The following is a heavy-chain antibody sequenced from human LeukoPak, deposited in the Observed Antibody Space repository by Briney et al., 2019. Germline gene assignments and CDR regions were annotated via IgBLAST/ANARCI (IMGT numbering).Heavy chain of an antibody. CDR2: ISGSGGST. D-gene: IGHD3-10*01. CDR3: AKDSGPTMVRGAGGGYFDY. Sequence: XGSLRLSCAASGFTFSTYAMSWVRQAPGKGLEWVSAISGSGGSTYYADSVKGRFTISRDNSKNTLYLQMNSLSAEDTAVYYWAKDSGPTMVRGAGGGYFDYWGQGTLVTVSS. J-gene: IGHJ4*02. CDR1: GFTFSTYA. V-gene: IGHV3-23*01.